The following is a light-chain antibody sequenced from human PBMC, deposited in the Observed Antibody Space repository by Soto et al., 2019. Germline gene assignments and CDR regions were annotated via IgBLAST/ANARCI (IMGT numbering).Light chain of an antibody. CDR3: HQYGDSLWT. CDR1: QSVSSNY. Sequence: EIVLTQPAGTLCLSPGGRVTLSCRASQSVSSNYLAWYQQKPGQAPRLLIYGASSRAAGIPDRFSGSGSGTDFTLTISRLEPEDFAVYYCHQYGDSLWTFGQGTKVDIK. V-gene: IGKV3-20*01. CDR2: GAS. J-gene: IGKJ1*01.